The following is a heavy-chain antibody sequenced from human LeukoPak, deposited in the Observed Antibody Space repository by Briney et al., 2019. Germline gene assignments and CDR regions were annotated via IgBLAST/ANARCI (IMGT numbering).Heavy chain of an antibody. CDR3: AYNRNFALDN. CDR2: VYHDGSA. D-gene: IGHD1-14*01. Sequence: SETLSLTCVVSGGSISSSNWWSWVRQPPGKGLEWIGEVYHDGSANYKPSLKSRVTISADTSRNHFSLKLTSVTAADTAVYYCAYNRNFALDNWGRGTLVTVSS. J-gene: IGHJ4*01. V-gene: IGHV4/OR15-8*01. CDR1: GGSISSSNW.